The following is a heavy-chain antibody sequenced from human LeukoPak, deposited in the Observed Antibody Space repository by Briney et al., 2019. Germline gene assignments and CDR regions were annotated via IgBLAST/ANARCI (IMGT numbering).Heavy chain of an antibody. CDR2: IKQDGSKK. V-gene: IGHV3-7*03. CDR1: GFPLSSYW. D-gene: IGHD1-26*01. Sequence: GGSLRLSCVASGFPLSSYWMTWVRQAPGKGLEWVANIKQDGSKKSYVDSVKGRFTISRDNAKNSLYLQMNSLRFEDTALYYCVWEAYWGQGTLVTVSS. J-gene: IGHJ4*02. CDR3: VWEAY.